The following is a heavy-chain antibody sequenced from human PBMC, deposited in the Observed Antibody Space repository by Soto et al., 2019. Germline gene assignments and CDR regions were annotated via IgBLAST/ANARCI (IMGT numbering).Heavy chain of an antibody. CDR2: VNNDGSGT. D-gene: IGHD6-13*01. J-gene: IGHJ3*02. CDR3: TRGGYMPAFDM. V-gene: IGHV3-74*01. Sequence: EVQLVESGGGLVQPGGSLRLSCAASGFTFSSYWMHWVRQAPGKGLVWVSRVNNDGSGTIYADSVKGRFTISRDNAKNTVYLEMNSLRAEDTALYFSTRGGYMPAFDMWGQGTMVTVSS. CDR1: GFTFSSYW.